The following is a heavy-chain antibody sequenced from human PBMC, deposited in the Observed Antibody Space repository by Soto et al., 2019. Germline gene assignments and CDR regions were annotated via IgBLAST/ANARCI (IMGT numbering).Heavy chain of an antibody. D-gene: IGHD2-15*01. Sequence: QVQLVQSGAEVKKPGSSVKVSCKASGGTFSRYAINWVRQAPGPGLEWMGGIIPIFGTAHYAQKFQGRVTITADESTSTADMELSRLRTEDTAVYYCARGSGGSSYYYDGMDVGGQGTTVTV. CDR1: GGTFSRYA. CDR3: ARGSGGSSYYYDGMDV. J-gene: IGHJ6*02. CDR2: IIPIFGTA. V-gene: IGHV1-69*12.